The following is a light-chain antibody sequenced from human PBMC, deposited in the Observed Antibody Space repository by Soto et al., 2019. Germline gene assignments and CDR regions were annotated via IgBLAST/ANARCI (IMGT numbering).Light chain of an antibody. CDR3: CSYAGSYTLV. CDR1: SSDVGTYNY. Sequence: QSALTQPRSVSGSPGQSVTISCTGTSSDVGTYNYVSWYQQHPGKAPKLMIYDVNYRPSGVTDRFSGSKSDNTASLTISGLQAEDEADYYCCSYAGSYTLVFGGGTKLTVL. V-gene: IGLV2-11*01. CDR2: DVN. J-gene: IGLJ2*01.